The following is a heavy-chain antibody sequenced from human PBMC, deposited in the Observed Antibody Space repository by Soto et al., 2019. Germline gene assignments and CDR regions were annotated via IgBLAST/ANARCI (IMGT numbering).Heavy chain of an antibody. Sequence: GGSLRLSCAASGFTFSSYAMHWVRQAPGKGLEWVAVISYDGSNKYYADSVKGRFTISRDNSKNTLYLQMNSLRAEDTAVYYCAREVVVTAIPTYYYYYGMDVWGQGTTVTVSS. CDR1: GFTFSSYA. CDR3: AREVVVTAIPTYYYYYGMDV. CDR2: ISYDGSNK. J-gene: IGHJ6*02. D-gene: IGHD2-21*02. V-gene: IGHV3-30-3*01.